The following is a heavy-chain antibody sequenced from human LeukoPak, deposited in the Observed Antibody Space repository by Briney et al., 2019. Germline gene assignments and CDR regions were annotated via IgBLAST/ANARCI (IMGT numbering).Heavy chain of an antibody. CDR2: IYYSGST. V-gene: IGHV4-59*01. Sequence: SETLSLTCTVSGGSISSYYWSWIRQPPGKGLEWIGYIYYSGSTNYNPSLKSRVTISVDTSKNQFSLKLSSVTAADTAVYYCARGYYYDSSGYYPQYYYYYYMDVWGKGTTVTISS. CDR1: GGSISSYY. D-gene: IGHD3-22*01. CDR3: ARGYYYDSSGYYPQYYYYYYMDV. J-gene: IGHJ6*03.